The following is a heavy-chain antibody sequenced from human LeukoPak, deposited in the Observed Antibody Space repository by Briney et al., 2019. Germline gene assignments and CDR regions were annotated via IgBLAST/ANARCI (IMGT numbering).Heavy chain of an antibody. J-gene: IGHJ3*01. Sequence: GGSLRLSCAASGFIFSSFWMSWVRQAPGKGLEWVANIKQDGSEKYYVDSVKGRFTISRDNAKNSLYLQMNSLRAEDTAVYYCARRLIGGGYGLDDAFGLWGQGTMVTVSS. CDR1: GFIFSSFW. D-gene: IGHD1-26*01. V-gene: IGHV3-7*05. CDR2: IKQDGSEK. CDR3: ARRLIGGGYGLDDAFGL.